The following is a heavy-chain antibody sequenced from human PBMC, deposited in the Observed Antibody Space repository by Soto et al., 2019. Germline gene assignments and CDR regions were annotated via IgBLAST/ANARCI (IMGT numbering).Heavy chain of an antibody. D-gene: IGHD3-22*01. Sequence: EVQLVESGGGLVQPGGSLRLSCAASGFIFRDHWMHWVRQAPGKGLVWVSRINGDGSTTSYADSVKGRFTISRDNAKSTLYLQLNSLRAEDTGLYYCARGYSSGPDYWGQGTLVTVSS. CDR1: GFIFRDHW. CDR3: ARGYSSGPDY. V-gene: IGHV3-74*01. J-gene: IGHJ4*02. CDR2: INGDGSTT.